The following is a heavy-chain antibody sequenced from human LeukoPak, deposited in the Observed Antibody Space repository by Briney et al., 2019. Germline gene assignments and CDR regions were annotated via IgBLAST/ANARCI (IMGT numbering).Heavy chain of an antibody. CDR3: AGEGITFDY. CDR1: GFTFRSYG. D-gene: IGHD3-10*01. Sequence: GGSLRLSCAASGFTFRSYGMHWVRQAPGKGLEWVANIKQDGSEKHYVDSVKGRFTISRDNAKNSLYLQMNSLRAEDTAVYYCAGEGITFDYWGQGTLVTVSS. V-gene: IGHV3-7*01. CDR2: IKQDGSEK. J-gene: IGHJ4*02.